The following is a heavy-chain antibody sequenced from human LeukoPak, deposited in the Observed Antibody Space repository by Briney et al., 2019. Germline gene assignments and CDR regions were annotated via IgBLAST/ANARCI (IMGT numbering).Heavy chain of an antibody. J-gene: IGHJ4*02. D-gene: IGHD2/OR15-2a*01. CDR2: IYYSGST. Sequence: SETLSLTCSVSGGSISSYYWSWIRQPPGKGLEWIGFIYYSGSTSYNPSLKSRVSISLDTAKNQFSLKLSSVSAADTAVYYCARRTIGYYFDYWAREPWSPSP. CDR1: GGSISSYY. CDR3: ARRTIGYYFDY. V-gene: IGHV4-59*08.